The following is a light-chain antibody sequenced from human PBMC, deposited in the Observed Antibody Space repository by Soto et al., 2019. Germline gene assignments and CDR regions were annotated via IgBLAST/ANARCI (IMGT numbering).Light chain of an antibody. J-gene: IGKJ1*01. V-gene: IGKV3-15*01. CDR3: QQYNNWTPET. Sequence: EIVMTQSPATLSVSPGERATLSCRASQSVSSNLAWYQQKPGQAPRLLIYGASTRATGIPARFSGRGSGTEFTLTISSLQSEDFAVYYCQQYNNWTPETFGQGTKVEIK. CDR1: QSVSSN. CDR2: GAS.